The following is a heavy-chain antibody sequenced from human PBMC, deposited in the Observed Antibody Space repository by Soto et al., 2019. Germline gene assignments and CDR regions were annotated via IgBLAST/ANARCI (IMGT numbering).Heavy chain of an antibody. J-gene: IGHJ4*02. CDR3: ARAYYDFWSGYDY. D-gene: IGHD3-3*01. CDR2: IYYSGST. V-gene: IGHV4-61*01. Sequence: SETLSLTCTVSGGSVSSGSYYWSWIRQPPGKGLEWIGYIYYSGSTNYNPSLKSRVTISVDTSKNQFSLKLSSVTAADTAVYYCARAYYDFWSGYDYWGQGTLVTVSS. CDR1: GGSVSSGSYY.